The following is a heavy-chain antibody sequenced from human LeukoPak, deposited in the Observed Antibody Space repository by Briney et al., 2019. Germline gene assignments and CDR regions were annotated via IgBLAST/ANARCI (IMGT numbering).Heavy chain of an antibody. V-gene: IGHV1-2*02. CDR2: INPNSGVT. CDR3: AKESPSSSGWYDDAFDI. J-gene: IGHJ3*02. Sequence: ASVKVSCKASGYTFTSYGISWVRQAPGQGLEWMGWINPNSGVTNYAQNFQGRVTMTRDTSISTAFMELSRLRSDDTAVYYCAKESPSSSGWYDDAFDIWGQGTMVTVSS. CDR1: GYTFTSYG. D-gene: IGHD6-19*01.